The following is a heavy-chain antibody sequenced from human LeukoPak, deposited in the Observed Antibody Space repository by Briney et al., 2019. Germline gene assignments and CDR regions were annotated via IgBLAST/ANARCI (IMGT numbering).Heavy chain of an antibody. Sequence: GGSLRLSCAASGFTFSTYAMNWVRQAPGKGLEWIAYLSSSGSAFSYADSVKGRFTIARDNAKNSVYLEMNSLRADDTAVYYCARSARLMKGVVEVTALDDWGQGTLVTVSS. D-gene: IGHD3-3*01. V-gene: IGHV3-48*03. CDR3: ARSARLMKGVVEVTALDD. J-gene: IGHJ4*02. CDR1: GFTFSTYA. CDR2: LSSSGSAF.